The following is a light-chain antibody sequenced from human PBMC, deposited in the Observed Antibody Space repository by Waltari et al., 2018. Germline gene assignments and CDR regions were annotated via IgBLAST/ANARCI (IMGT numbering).Light chain of an antibody. Sequence: DIQMTQFPSSLSASVGDRVTITCRASQSINTYLNWYQQKPGKAPKHLLYAASNLQGGVPSRFSGSGSGTDFTLTITSLQPEDFAIYYCQQNRIFGQGTKLEIK. CDR3: QQNRI. CDR1: QSINTY. CDR2: AAS. J-gene: IGKJ2*01. V-gene: IGKV1-39*01.